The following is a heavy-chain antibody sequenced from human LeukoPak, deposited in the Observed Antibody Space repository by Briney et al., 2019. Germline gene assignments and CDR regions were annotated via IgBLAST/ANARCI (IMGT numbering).Heavy chain of an antibody. CDR3: AKDPSSGSTSLDY. J-gene: IGHJ4*02. CDR1: GFTFSSYG. D-gene: IGHD6-19*01. Sequence: GGSLRLSCAASGFTFSSYGMHWVRQAPGKGLEWVAVISYDGSNKYYADSVKGRFTISRDNSKNTLYLQMNSLRAEDTAVYYCAKDPSSGSTSLDYWGQGTLVTVSS. V-gene: IGHV3-30*18. CDR2: ISYDGSNK.